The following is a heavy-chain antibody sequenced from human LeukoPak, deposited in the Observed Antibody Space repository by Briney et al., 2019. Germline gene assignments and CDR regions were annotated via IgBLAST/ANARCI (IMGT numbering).Heavy chain of an antibody. D-gene: IGHD6-19*01. Sequence: PGGSLRLSCAASGFSFSTYAMNWVRQAPGKGLEWVSVIGTSGDTYYAGSVKGRFTISRENAKNSLYLQMNSLTAGDTAVYFCSRVGSSGWPNYFDSWGQGTLVTVSS. CDR2: IGTSGDT. CDR1: GFSFSTYA. J-gene: IGHJ4*02. CDR3: SRVGSSGWPNYFDS. V-gene: IGHV3-13*01.